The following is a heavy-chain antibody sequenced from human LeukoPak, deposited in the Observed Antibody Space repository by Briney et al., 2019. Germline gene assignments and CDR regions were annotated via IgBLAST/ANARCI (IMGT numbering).Heavy chain of an antibody. V-gene: IGHV4-59*01. CDR1: GGSISSYY. Sequence: SETLSLTCTVSGGSISSYYWSWIRQPPGKGLEWIGYIYYSGSTNYNPSLKSRVTISVDTSKNQFSLKLSSVTAADTAVYYCARAEKITMTVVDYYFDYWGQGTLVTVSS. J-gene: IGHJ4*02. CDR3: ARAEKITMTVVDYYFDY. CDR2: IYYSGST. D-gene: IGHD3-22*01.